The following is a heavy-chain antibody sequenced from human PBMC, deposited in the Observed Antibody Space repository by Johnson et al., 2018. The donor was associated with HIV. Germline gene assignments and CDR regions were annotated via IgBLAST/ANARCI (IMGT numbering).Heavy chain of an antibody. CDR2: ISSTGSTI. V-gene: IGHV3-11*04. J-gene: IGHJ3*02. Sequence: QVQLVESGGGLVKPGGSLRLSCAASGFTFSDYYMSWIRQAPGKGLAWVSYISSTGSTIYYADSVKGRFTISRDNAKNSLYLQMNSLRAEDTAVYSCARDPPPRSSGSDAFDIWGQGTMVTVSS. D-gene: IGHD6-19*01. CDR1: GFTFSDYY. CDR3: ARDPPPRSSGSDAFDI.